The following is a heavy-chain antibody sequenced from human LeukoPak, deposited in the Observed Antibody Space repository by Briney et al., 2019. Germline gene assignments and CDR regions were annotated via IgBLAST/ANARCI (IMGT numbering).Heavy chain of an antibody. D-gene: IGHD5-24*01. CDR1: GFTFSSCG. CDR2: IWYDGTNK. CDR3: ARGRDGYNWIDY. V-gene: IGHV3-33*01. Sequence: GGSLRLSCAASGFTFSSCGMHLVRQAPGKGLEWVAVIWYDGTNKYYADSVKGRFTISRDNSKNTLYLQMNSLRAEDTAVYYCARGRDGYNWIDYWGQGTLVTVSS. J-gene: IGHJ4*02.